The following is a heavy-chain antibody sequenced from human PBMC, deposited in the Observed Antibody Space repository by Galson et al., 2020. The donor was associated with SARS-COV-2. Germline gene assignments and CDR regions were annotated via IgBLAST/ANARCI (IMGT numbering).Heavy chain of an antibody. CDR2: IFFDGSDK. Sequence: GESLKISCAASGFTFSSHAMHWVRQAPGKGLEWVAQIFFDGSDKYYGDSVKGRFTISRDSSKKPVYLQMNNLRADDTAVYYCARDGQTSSGWAFDYWGQGTLVTVSS. V-gene: IGHV3-33*01. D-gene: IGHD6-19*01. CDR3: ARDGQTSSGWAFDY. J-gene: IGHJ4*02. CDR1: GFTFSSHA.